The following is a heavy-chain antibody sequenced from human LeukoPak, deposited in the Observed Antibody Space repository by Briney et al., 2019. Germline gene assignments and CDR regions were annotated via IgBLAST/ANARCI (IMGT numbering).Heavy chain of an antibody. CDR1: EFTFSNYW. CDR2: TSTDGSTT. J-gene: IGHJ4*02. CDR3: ARARGRWHLLPLDF. V-gene: IGHV3-74*01. Sequence: GGSLRLSCAASEFTFSNYWMHWVRQAPGKGLVWVSRTSTDGSTTFYADSVKGRFTISRDNAKNALYLQMNSLRADDTAVYYCARARGRWHLLPLDFWGQGTLVTVSS. D-gene: IGHD1-26*01.